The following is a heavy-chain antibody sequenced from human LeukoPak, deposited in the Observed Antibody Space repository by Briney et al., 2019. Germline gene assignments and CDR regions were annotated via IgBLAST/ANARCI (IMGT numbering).Heavy chain of an antibody. CDR2: IRSKSYGGTT. CDR1: GFTFGDYA. D-gene: IGHD3-22*01. V-gene: IGHV3-49*04. Sequence: GGSLRLSRTASGFTFGDYAMSWVRQAPGKGLEWVGFIRSKSYGGTTQYAASVKGRFTISRDESKSIAYLQMNSLKTEDTAVYYCTRVSSGYYYGDFDYWGQGTLVTVSS. CDR3: TRVSSGYYYGDFDY. J-gene: IGHJ4*02.